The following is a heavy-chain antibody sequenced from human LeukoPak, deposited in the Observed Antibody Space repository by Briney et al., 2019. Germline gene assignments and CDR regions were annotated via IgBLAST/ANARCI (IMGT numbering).Heavy chain of an antibody. Sequence: GGSLRLSCAASGFTVSSDYMSWVRQPPGKGLEWVSVIYSGGSTNYADSVKGRFTISRDNSKNTLHLQMNSLRVEDTAVYYCARVGFGNTPRPIDYWGQGTLVTVSS. D-gene: IGHD4-23*01. CDR1: GFTVSSDY. CDR2: IYSGGST. V-gene: IGHV3-53*01. J-gene: IGHJ4*02. CDR3: ARVGFGNTPRPIDY.